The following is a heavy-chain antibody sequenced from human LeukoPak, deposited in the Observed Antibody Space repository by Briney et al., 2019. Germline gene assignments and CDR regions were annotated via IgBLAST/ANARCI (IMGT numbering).Heavy chain of an antibody. D-gene: IGHD4-17*01. Sequence: ASVKVSCKASGYTFTSYDINWVRQATGQGLEWMGWMNPNSGNTGYAQKFQGRVTMTRNTSISTAYMELSSLRSEDTAVYYCARSGDGDRNYYYYYYMGVWGKGTTVTVSS. V-gene: IGHV1-8*01. CDR1: GYTFTSYD. J-gene: IGHJ6*03. CDR3: ARSGDGDRNYYYYYYMGV. CDR2: MNPNSGNT.